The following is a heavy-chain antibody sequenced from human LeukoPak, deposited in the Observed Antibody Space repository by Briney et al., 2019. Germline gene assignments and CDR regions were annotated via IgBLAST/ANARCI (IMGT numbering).Heavy chain of an antibody. V-gene: IGHV4-61*01. CDR2: IYYSGST. D-gene: IGHD3-3*01. Sequence: SETLSLTCTVSGDSISSGNSYWSWIRQPPGKGLEWVGYIYYSGSTNYNPSLKSRVTISVDTSKNQFSLKLSSVTAADTAVYYCASLSYYDFWSGYDNWFDPWGQGTLVTVSS. CDR1: GDSISSGNSY. CDR3: ASLSYYDFWSGYDNWFDP. J-gene: IGHJ5*02.